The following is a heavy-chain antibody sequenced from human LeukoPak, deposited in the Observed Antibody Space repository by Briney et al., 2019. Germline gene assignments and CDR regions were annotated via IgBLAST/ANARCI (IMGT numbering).Heavy chain of an antibody. D-gene: IGHD6-19*01. CDR1: GFTFSNAW. CDR3: ARYSYRIKQWLVLEGVFDI. Sequence: GGSLRLSCAASGFTFSNAWMSWIRQAPGKGLEWVSYISSSGSTIYYADSVKGRFTISRDNAKNSLYLQMNSLRAEDTAVYYCARYSYRIKQWLVLEGVFDIWGQGTMVTVSS. V-gene: IGHV3-11*04. CDR2: ISSSGSTI. J-gene: IGHJ3*02.